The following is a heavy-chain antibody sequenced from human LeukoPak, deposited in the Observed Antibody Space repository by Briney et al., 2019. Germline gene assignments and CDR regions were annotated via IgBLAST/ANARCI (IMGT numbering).Heavy chain of an antibody. J-gene: IGHJ4*02. CDR2: MYLSGTT. Sequence: SETLSLTCTVSGDSINSLDLWSWVRQPPGKGLEWIGEMYLSGTTHSNPSVKSRVTISIDKSKNQFFLNLSSVTAADTAIYYCAGLVGRYSSGLYYYYFDYWGQGTLVTVSS. V-gene: IGHV4-4*02. D-gene: IGHD3-22*01. CDR3: AGLVGRYSSGLYYYYFDY. CDR1: GDSINSLDL.